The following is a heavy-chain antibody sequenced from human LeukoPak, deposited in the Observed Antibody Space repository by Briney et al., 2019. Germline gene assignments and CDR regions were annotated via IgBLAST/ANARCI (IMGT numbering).Heavy chain of an antibody. V-gene: IGHV3-7*03. J-gene: IGHJ4*02. Sequence: GGSLRLSCAASGFSFSNYWMHWVRQPPGKGLEWVANIKQDGSEKYYVDSVKGRFTISRDNAKNSLYLQKNSLRAEDTGVYYCDGGTGWVSNLGGGQGTLVIVSS. D-gene: IGHD6-19*01. CDR3: DGGTGWVSNLG. CDR1: GFSFSNYW. CDR2: IKQDGSEK.